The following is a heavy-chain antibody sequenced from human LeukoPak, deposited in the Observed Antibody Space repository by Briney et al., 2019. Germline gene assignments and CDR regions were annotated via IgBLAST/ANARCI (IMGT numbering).Heavy chain of an antibody. Sequence: GGSLRLSCAASGFSFRFYAMNWVRQAPGKGLEWVSYISSSSSTIYYADSVKGRFTISRDNAKNSLYLQMNSLRAEDTAVYYCARDFTANQLYWYFDLWGRGTLVTVSS. V-gene: IGHV3-48*04. D-gene: IGHD5-18*01. CDR3: ARDFTANQLYWYFDL. CDR2: ISSSSSTI. CDR1: GFSFRFYA. J-gene: IGHJ2*01.